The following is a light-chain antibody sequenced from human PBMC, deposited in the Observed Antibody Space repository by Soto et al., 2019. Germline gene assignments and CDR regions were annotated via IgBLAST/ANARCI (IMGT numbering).Light chain of an antibody. Sequence: DIQMPQSPSSLSASVGDRVTITCRASQSISSYLNWYQQKPGKAPKLLSYSASSLQSGVPSRFSGSGSGTDFTLTISSLHPEDFATYYCQQSYSTPQTFGRGTKLEIK. CDR2: SAS. CDR3: QQSYSTPQT. J-gene: IGKJ2*01. V-gene: IGKV1-39*01. CDR1: QSISSY.